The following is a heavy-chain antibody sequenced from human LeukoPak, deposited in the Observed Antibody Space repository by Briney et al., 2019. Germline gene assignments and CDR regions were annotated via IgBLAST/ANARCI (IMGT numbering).Heavy chain of an antibody. CDR2: ISSSSSYI. CDR3: ARDSRDYDFWSGYSSTDY. D-gene: IGHD3-3*01. Sequence: GGSLRLSCAASGFTFSSYSMNWVRQAPGKGLEWVSSISSSSSYIYYADSVKGRFTISRDNAKNSLYLQMNSLRAEDTAVYYCARDSRDYDFWSGYSSTDYWGQGTLVTVCS. CDR1: GFTFSSYS. J-gene: IGHJ4*02. V-gene: IGHV3-21*01.